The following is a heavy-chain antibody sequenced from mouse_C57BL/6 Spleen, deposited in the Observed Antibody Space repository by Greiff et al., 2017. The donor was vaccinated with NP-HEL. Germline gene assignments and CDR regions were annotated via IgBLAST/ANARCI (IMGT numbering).Heavy chain of an antibody. CDR2: ISDGGSYT. Sequence: EVKLMESGGGLVKPGGSLKLSCAASGFTFSSYAMSWVRQTPEKRLEWVATISDGGSYTYYPDNVKGRFTISRDNAKNNLYLQMSHLKSEDTAMYYCARGGWDDYYAMDYWGQGTSVTVSS. CDR3: ARGGWDDYYAMDY. V-gene: IGHV5-4*03. J-gene: IGHJ4*01. CDR1: GFTFSSYA. D-gene: IGHD4-1*01.